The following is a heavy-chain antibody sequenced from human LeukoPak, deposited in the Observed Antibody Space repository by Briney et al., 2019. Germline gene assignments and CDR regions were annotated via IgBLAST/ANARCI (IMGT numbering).Heavy chain of an antibody. J-gene: IGHJ4*02. CDR1: GFSLSTSGVG. V-gene: IGHV2-5*01. D-gene: IGHD6-19*01. Sequence: SGPTLVNPTQTLTLTCTFSGFSLSTSGVGVGWIRQPPGKALEWLALIYWNDVKRQRSSLKSRLTITKDTSKNQVVLTMTNMDPVDTATYYCAHTIEEQWLVAFDYWGQGTLVTVSS. CDR2: IYWNDVK. CDR3: AHTIEEQWLVAFDY.